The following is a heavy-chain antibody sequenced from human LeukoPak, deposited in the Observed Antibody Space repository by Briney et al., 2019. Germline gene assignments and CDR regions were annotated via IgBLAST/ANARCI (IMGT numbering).Heavy chain of an antibody. CDR3: ARDGSSGFSFDYYMDV. V-gene: IGHV3-20*04. D-gene: IGHD6-19*01. CDR2: INWNGGST. CDR1: GFTFDDYG. Sequence: GGSLRLSCAASGFTFDDYGMSWVRHAPGKGLEWVSGINWNGGSTGYADSVKGRFTISRDNAKNSLYLQMNSLRAEDTALYYCARDGSSGFSFDYYMDVWGKGTTVTVSS. J-gene: IGHJ6*03.